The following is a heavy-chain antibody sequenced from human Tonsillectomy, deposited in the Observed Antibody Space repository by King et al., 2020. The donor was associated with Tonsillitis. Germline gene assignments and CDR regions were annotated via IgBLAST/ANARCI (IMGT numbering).Heavy chain of an antibody. D-gene: IGHD3-10*01. V-gene: IGHV1-2*02. CDR1: GYTFTGYY. CDR3: VRDRGPMVRGLSPSGWFDP. J-gene: IGHJ5*02. CDR2: TNPNSGST. Sequence: VQLVESGAEVKKPGASVKVSCKASGYTFTGYYIHWVRQAPGQGLEWMGLTNPNSGSTNYAAKFQGRVTMTRNTSIRTAYLELSGLRSDDTAVYYCVRDRGPMVRGLSPSGWFDPWGQGTLVTVSS.